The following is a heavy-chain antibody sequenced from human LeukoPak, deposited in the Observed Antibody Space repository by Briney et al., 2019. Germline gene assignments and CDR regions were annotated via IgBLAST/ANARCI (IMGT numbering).Heavy chain of an antibody. V-gene: IGHV3-72*01. D-gene: IGHD2-15*01. CDR1: GFTFSDHY. CDR2: TRNKANSYTT. Sequence: PGGSLRLSCAASGFTFSDHYMDWVRQAPGKGLEWVGRTRNKANSYTTEYAASVKGRFTISRDDSKNSLYLQMNSLKTEDTAVYYCARDLVEADDAFDIWGQGTMVTVSS. CDR3: ARDLVEADDAFDI. J-gene: IGHJ3*02.